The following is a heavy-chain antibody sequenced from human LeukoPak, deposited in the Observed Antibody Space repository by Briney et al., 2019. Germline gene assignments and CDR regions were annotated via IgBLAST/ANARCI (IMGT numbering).Heavy chain of an antibody. J-gene: IGHJ6*02. CDR2: INYSGTT. CDR1: GGSISYYY. Sequence: KPSETLSLTCTVSGGSISYYYWSWIRQSPGKGLEWIGYINYSGTTNYHPSLKSRVTISVDTSKNQFSLQLRSVTAADTAVYYCAREDPQTTVPEGMDVWGQGPTVTVSS. D-gene: IGHD4-17*01. V-gene: IGHV4-59*01. CDR3: AREDPQTTVPEGMDV.